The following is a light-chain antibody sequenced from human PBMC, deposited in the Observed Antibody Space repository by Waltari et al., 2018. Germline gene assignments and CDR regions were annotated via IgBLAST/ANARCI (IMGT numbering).Light chain of an antibody. Sequence: EIVMTQSPATLSLSPGERATLSCRASQSVSTNLAWYQQKPGQAPRLLIYGASTRGTGIPARFSGSGSGTEFTLTISSLQSEDFAVYYCQQYNDWSFGQGTKLEIK. CDR1: QSVSTN. CDR2: GAS. CDR3: QQYNDWS. V-gene: IGKV3-15*01. J-gene: IGKJ2*01.